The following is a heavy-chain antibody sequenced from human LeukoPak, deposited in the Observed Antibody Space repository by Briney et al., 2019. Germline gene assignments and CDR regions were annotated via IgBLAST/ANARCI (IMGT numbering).Heavy chain of an antibody. CDR3: ARGIQLWLLDY. V-gene: IGHV1-46*01. CDR1: GYTFTSYY. J-gene: IGHJ4*02. Sequence: GASVKVSCKASGYTFTSYYIHWVRQAPGQGLEWMGIINPSGGGTNYAQRFQGRVTMTRDTSISTAYMELSRLRSEDTAVYYCARGIQLWLLDYWGQGTLVTVSS. D-gene: IGHD5-18*01. CDR2: INPSGGGT.